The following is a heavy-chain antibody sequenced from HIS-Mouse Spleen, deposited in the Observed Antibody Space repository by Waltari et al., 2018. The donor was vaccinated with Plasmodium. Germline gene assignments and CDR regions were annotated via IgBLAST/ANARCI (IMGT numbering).Heavy chain of an antibody. J-gene: IGHJ3*02. Sequence: QVQLVESGGGVVPPGRSLRSSCAASGLPFSSPGMHWRRQAPGKGLEWVAVISYDGSNKYYADSVKGRFTISRDNSKNTLYLQMNSLRAEDTAVYYCAKGSFIGSGYDPWAFDIWGQGTMVTVSS. V-gene: IGHV3-30*18. D-gene: IGHD5-12*01. CDR1: GLPFSSPG. CDR3: AKGSFIGSGYDPWAFDI. CDR2: ISYDGSNK.